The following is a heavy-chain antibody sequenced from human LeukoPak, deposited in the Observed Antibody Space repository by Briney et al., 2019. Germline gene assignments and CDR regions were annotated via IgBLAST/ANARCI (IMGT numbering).Heavy chain of an antibody. J-gene: IGHJ4*02. D-gene: IGHD4-17*01. V-gene: IGHV4-39*01. CDR1: GGSISSSSYY. CDR2: FYYSGST. CDR3: ARQMYGDYDFFNY. Sequence: SETLSLTCTVSGGSISSSSYYWGWIRQPPGKGLEWIGSFYYSGSTYYNPSLKSRVTISVDTSKNQFSLKLSSVTAADTAVYYCARQMYGDYDFFNYWGQGTLVTVSS.